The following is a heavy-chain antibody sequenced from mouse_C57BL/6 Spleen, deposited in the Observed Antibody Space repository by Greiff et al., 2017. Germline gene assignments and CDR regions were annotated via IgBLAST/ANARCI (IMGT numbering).Heavy chain of an antibody. CDR3: ARFNGYDDYFDV. V-gene: IGHV1-18*01. D-gene: IGHD2-2*01. CDR2: INPNNGGT. Sequence: VQLQQSGPELVKPGASVKIPCKASGYTFTDYNMDWVKQSHGKSLEWIGDINPNNGGTIYNQKFKGKATLTVDKSSSTAYMELRSLTSEDTAVYYCARFNGYDDYFDVWGTGTTVTVSS. J-gene: IGHJ1*03. CDR1: GYTFTDYN.